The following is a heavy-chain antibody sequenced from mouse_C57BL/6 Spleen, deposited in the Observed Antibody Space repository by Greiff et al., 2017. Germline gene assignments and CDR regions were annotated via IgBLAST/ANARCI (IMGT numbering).Heavy chain of an antibody. D-gene: IGHD1-1*01. Sequence: VKQSHGKSLEWIGDINPNNGGTSYNQKFKGKATLTVDKSSSTAYMELRSLTSEDSAVYYCAREDYYGSRGAYWGQGTLVTVSA. J-gene: IGHJ3*01. V-gene: IGHV1-26*01. CDR2: INPNNGGT. CDR3: AREDYYGSRGAY.